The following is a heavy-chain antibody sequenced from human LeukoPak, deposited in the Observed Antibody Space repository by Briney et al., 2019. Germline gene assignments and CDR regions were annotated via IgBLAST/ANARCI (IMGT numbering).Heavy chain of an antibody. V-gene: IGHV3-7*01. Sequence: GESLRLSCTASGFTFSRSWMNWIRQAPGKGLEWVANINPDGDGMRFVDSVKGRFTMSRDNAQSSLHLQMNSLRVEDTAFYYCAAWTDRGYSYWGQGVLVTVSS. J-gene: IGHJ4*02. D-gene: IGHD5-12*01. CDR2: INPDGDGM. CDR1: GFTFSRSW. CDR3: AAWTDRGYSY.